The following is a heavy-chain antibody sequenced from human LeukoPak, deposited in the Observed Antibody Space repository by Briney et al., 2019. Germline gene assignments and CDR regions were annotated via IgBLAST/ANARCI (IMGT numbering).Heavy chain of an antibody. D-gene: IGHD1-7*01. CDR1: GFTFDDYA. CDR3: AKGTVGLFYYYYGMDV. CDR2: ISWNSGSI. V-gene: IGHV3-9*01. J-gene: IGHJ6*02. Sequence: GGSLRLSCAASGFTFDDYAMHWVRQAPGKGLEWVSGISWNSGSIGYADSVKGRYTISRDNAKNSLYLQMNSLRAGDTALYYCAKGTVGLFYYYYGMDVWGQGTTVTVSS.